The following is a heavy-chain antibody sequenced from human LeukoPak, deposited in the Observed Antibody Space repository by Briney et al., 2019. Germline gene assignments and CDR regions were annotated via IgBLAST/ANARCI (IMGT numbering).Heavy chain of an antibody. CDR3: ARDRTFGDSRFDY. CDR1: GFTVSSDY. D-gene: IGHD4-17*01. CDR2: IYSGGST. J-gene: IGHJ4*02. V-gene: IGHV3-53*01. Sequence: GGSLRLSCAASGFTVSSDYMSWVRQAPGKGLEWVSVIYSGGSTYYADSVKGRFTISRDDSKNTLYLQMNSLRAEDTAVYYCARDRTFGDSRFDYWAQGPLVTVSS.